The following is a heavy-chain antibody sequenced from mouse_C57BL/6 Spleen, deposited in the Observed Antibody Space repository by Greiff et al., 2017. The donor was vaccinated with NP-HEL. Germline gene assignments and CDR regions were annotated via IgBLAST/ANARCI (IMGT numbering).Heavy chain of an antibody. D-gene: IGHD1-1*01. CDR3: TRPNYYGLDY. J-gene: IGHJ2*01. Sequence: QVQLQQSGAELVRPGASVTLSCKASGYTFTDYEMHWVKQTPVHGLEWIGAIDPDTGGTAYNQKFKGKAILTADKSSSTAYMELRSLTSEDSAVYYCTRPNYYGLDYWGQGTTLTVSS. CDR2: IDPDTGGT. V-gene: IGHV1-15*01. CDR1: GYTFTDYE.